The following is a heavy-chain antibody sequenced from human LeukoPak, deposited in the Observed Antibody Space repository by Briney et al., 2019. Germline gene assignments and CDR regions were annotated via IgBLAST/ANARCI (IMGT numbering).Heavy chain of an antibody. Sequence: ASVKVSCKASGYTFTGYHMHWVRQAPGQGLEWMGWINPNSGGTNYAQKFQGRVTMTRDTSISTAYMELSRLRSDDTAVYYCARADSSGWYYFDYWGQGTLVTVSS. D-gene: IGHD6-19*01. V-gene: IGHV1-2*02. J-gene: IGHJ4*02. CDR1: GYTFTGYH. CDR2: INPNSGGT. CDR3: ARADSSGWYYFDY.